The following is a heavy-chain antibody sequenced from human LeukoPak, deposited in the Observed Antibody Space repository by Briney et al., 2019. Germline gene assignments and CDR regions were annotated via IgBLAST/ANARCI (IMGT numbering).Heavy chain of an antibody. V-gene: IGHV3-11*01. CDR3: TKIAVAGTSPFDY. D-gene: IGHD6-19*01. J-gene: IGHJ4*02. CDR1: GFTFSDYY. CDR2: ISSSGSTI. Sequence: PGGSLRLSCAASGFTFSDYYMSWIRQAPGKGLEWVSYISSSGSTIYYADSVKGRFTISRDNAKNSLYLQMNSLRAEDAAVYYCTKIAVAGTSPFDYWGQGTLVTVSS.